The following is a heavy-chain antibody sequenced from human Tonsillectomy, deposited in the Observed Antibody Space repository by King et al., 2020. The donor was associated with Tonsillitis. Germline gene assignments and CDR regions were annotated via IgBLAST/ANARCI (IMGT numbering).Heavy chain of an antibody. V-gene: IGHV1-69*04. D-gene: IGHD2-2*01. CDR3: ARGRGSTSFFYMDV. CDR2: IIPLLDTT. Sequence: QLVQSGAEVKRPGSSVKVSCKASGGSFISDAISWVRQTPAQGPQWMGRIIPLLDTTKYAQTFQGRVTFTADRTTSTAYMELSSLTSEDTAVYYCARGRGSTSFFYMDVWGKGTTVTVSS. CDR1: GGSFISDA. J-gene: IGHJ6*03.